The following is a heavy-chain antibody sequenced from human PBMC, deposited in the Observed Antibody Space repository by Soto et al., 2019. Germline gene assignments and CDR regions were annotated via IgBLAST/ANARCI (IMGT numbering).Heavy chain of an antibody. V-gene: IGHV4-61*01. CDR3: ARSMHYSDGSNYSPFDY. D-gene: IGHD3-22*01. CDR2: FYYTGST. CDR1: GGSVSSGNYY. Sequence: SETLSLTCTVSGGSVSSGNYYWSWIRQPPGKGLEWIGYFYYTGSTNYNPSLKSRVTISIDASKNQFSLRLSSVTAADAAVYYCARSMHYSDGSNYSPFDYWGQGTLVTVSS. J-gene: IGHJ4*02.